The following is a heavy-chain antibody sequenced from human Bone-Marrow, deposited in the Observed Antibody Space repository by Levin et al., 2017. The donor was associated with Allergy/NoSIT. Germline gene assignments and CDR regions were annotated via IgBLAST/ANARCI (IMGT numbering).Heavy chain of an antibody. CDR1: GFTFSSYS. Sequence: GGSLRLSCAASGFTFSSYSMNWVRQAPGKGLEWVSYISGGSTNIYYADSVKGRFTISRDNAKNSLYLQMNSLRDEDTAVYYCARFSSGYYYIDYWGQGTLVTVSS. CDR3: ARFSSGYYYIDY. CDR2: ISGGSTNI. J-gene: IGHJ4*02. D-gene: IGHD3-22*01. V-gene: IGHV3-48*02.